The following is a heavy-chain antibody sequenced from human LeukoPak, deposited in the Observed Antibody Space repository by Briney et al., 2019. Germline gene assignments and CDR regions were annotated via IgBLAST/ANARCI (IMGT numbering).Heavy chain of an antibody. CDR1: GFTFSSYS. J-gene: IGHJ6*02. V-gene: IGHV3-21*01. CDR3: ARDLYESGLHYYSYYGMDV. CDR2: ISSSSSYI. Sequence: KTGGSLRLSCAASGFTFSSYSMNWVRQAPGKGLEWVSSISSSSSYIYYADSVKGRFTLSRDNSKNTLYLQMNSLRAEDTAVYYCARDLYESGLHYYSYYGMDVWGQGTTVTVSS. D-gene: IGHD2-2*02.